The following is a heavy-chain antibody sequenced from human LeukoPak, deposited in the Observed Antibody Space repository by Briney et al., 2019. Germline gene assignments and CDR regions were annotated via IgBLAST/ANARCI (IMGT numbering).Heavy chain of an antibody. CDR1: GYTFTGYY. J-gene: IGHJ4*02. Sequence: ASVKVSCKASGYTFTGYYMHWVRQAPGQGLEWMGWIYPNSGETKYAQKFQGRATMTRDSSISTAYMELSSLTSDDTAVYYCASVTYSDYSGHDYWGQGTLVTVSS. CDR2: IYPNSGET. CDR3: ASVTYSDYSGHDY. D-gene: IGHD3-22*01. V-gene: IGHV1-2*02.